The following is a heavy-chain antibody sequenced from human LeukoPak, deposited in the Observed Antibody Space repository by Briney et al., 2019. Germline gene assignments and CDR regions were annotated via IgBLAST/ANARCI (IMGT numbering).Heavy chain of an antibody. Sequence: PSETLSLTCTVSGGSISSYYWSWIRQPAGKGLEWIGRIYTSGSTNYNPSLKGRVTMSVDTSKNQFSLKLSSVTAADTAVYYCARGYYDSSGYLYYFDYWGQGTLVTVSS. CDR1: GGSISSYY. D-gene: IGHD3-22*01. J-gene: IGHJ4*02. CDR2: IYTSGST. V-gene: IGHV4-4*07. CDR3: ARGYYDSSGYLYYFDY.